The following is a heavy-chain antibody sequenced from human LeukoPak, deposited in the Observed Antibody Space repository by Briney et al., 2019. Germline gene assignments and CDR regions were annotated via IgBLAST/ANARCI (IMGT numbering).Heavy chain of an antibody. CDR2: INPNSGGT. V-gene: IGHV1-2*02. CDR1: GYTFTGYY. Sequence: ASVKVSCKASGYTFTGYYMHWVRQAPGQGLEWMGWINPNSGGTNYAQKFQGRVTMTRDTSISTAYMELSRLRSDDTAVYYCARDRHYYGSGSYYNPQYYMDVWGKGTTVTVSS. CDR3: ARDRHYYGSGSYYNPQYYMDV. D-gene: IGHD3-10*01. J-gene: IGHJ6*03.